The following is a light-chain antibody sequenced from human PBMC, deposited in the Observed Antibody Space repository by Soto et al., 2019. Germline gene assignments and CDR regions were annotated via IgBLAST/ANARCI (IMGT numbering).Light chain of an antibody. V-gene: IGKV3-20*01. CDR1: QSTSSSY. CDR3: QQYGSSPWT. Sequence: EIVLTQSPGTLSLSPGERATLSCRASQSTSSSYLAWFQQKPGQAPRLLIYGASRRATGIPDRFSGSGSGTDFTLTISRLEPEDFAVYYCQQYGSSPWTFGQGTKVEIK. J-gene: IGKJ1*01. CDR2: GAS.